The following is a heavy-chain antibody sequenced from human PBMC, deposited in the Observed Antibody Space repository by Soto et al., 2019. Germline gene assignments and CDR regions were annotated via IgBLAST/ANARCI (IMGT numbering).Heavy chain of an antibody. Sequence: QVQLQESGPGLVKPSQTLSLTCTVSGGSISSGGYYWSWIRQHPGKGLEWIGYIYYSGSTYYNPSLKSRVTISVDTSKNQFSLKLSSVTAADTAVYYCARGHLPGSSWYNPFDYWGQGTLLTVSS. V-gene: IGHV4-31*03. CDR1: GGSISSGGYY. D-gene: IGHD6-13*01. CDR2: IYYSGST. CDR3: ARGHLPGSSWYNPFDY. J-gene: IGHJ4*02.